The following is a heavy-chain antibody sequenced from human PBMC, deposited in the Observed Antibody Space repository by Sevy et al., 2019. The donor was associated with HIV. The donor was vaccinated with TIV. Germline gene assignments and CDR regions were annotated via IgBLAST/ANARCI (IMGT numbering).Heavy chain of an antibody. Sequence: GGSLRLSCAASGFTFSSYGMHWVRQAPGKGLVWVSRINSDGSSTSYADSVKGRFNISRDNAKNTLYLQMNSLRAEDTAVYYCARGYNTVRGVIRDWGQGTLVTVSS. CDR2: INSDGSST. CDR3: ARGYNTVRGVIRD. J-gene: IGHJ4*02. D-gene: IGHD3-10*01. V-gene: IGHV3-74*01. CDR1: GFTFSSYG.